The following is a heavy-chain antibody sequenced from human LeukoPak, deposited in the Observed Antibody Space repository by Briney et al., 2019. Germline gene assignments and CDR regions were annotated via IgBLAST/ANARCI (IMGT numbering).Heavy chain of an antibody. CDR2: VYESGDR. D-gene: IGHD5-12*01. V-gene: IGHV4-59*08. CDR1: GGSINNYY. Sequence: SETLSLTCTVSGGSINNYYWSWIRQPPGKVLEWIAYVYESGDRGYNPSLKSRVTISVDTSKNQLSLKLNSVTAADTAVYYCARHPLRGGFDHWGLGTLVAVSS. J-gene: IGHJ4*02. CDR3: ARHPLRGGFDH.